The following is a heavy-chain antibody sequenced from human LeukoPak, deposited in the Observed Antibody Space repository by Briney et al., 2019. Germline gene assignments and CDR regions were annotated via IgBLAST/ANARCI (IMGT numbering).Heavy chain of an antibody. CDR2: IYYSGST. J-gene: IGHJ5*02. CDR3: ARGSKWIQLWLRWFDP. Sequence: PSETLSLTCTVSGGSISSSSYYWGWIRQPPGKGLEWIGSIYYSGSTYYNPSLKSRVTISVDTSKNQFSLKLSSVTAADTAVYYCARGSKWIQLWLRWFDPWGQGTLVTVSS. CDR1: GGSISSSSYY. V-gene: IGHV4-39*07. D-gene: IGHD5-18*01.